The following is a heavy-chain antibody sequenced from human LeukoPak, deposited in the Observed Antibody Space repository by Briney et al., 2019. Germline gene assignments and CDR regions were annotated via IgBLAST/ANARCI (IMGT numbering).Heavy chain of an antibody. D-gene: IGHD2-15*01. CDR1: GYTFTSYD. V-gene: IGHV1-8*03. CDR3: ARGDRVVAATLYYYYYMDV. Sequence: WASVKVSCKASGYTFTSYDINWVRQATGQGLEWMGWINPNSGNTGYAQKFQGRVTITRNTSISTAYMELSSLRSEDTAVYYCARGDRVVAATLYYYYYMDVWGKGTTVTVSS. J-gene: IGHJ6*03. CDR2: INPNSGNT.